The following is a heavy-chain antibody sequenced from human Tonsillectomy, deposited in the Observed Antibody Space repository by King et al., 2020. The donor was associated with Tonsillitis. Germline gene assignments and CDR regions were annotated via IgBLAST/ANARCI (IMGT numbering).Heavy chain of an antibody. CDR2: ISHSSSYI. CDR1: GFSFNTYS. D-gene: IGHD6-19*01. CDR3: VRQGYGVTGTEPVYFYSGLDV. J-gene: IGHJ6*02. V-gene: IGHV3-21*01. Sequence: VQLVESGGGLVKPGGSLRLSCAASGFSFNTYSMNWVRQAPGKGLEWVSSISHSSSYIYYSDSVKGRFTISRDNAKNSLYLRMNSLRVEDTAVYYCVRQGYGVTGTEPVYFYSGLDVWGQGTTVTVSS.